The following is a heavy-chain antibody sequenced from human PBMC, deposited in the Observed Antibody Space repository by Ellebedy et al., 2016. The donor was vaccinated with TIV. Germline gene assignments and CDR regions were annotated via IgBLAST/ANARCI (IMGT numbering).Heavy chain of an antibody. V-gene: IGHV3-11*01. CDR1: GFTFSDYY. J-gene: IGHJ4*02. D-gene: IGHD4-23*01. CDR2: ISSSGSTI. CDR3: AKEGAGGNAYYFDY. Sequence: GGSLRLSXAASGFTFSDYYMSWIRQAPGKGLEWVSYISSSGSTIYYADSVKGRFTISRDNSKNSLYLQMNSLRTEDTALYYCAKEGAGGNAYYFDYWGQGTLVTVSS.